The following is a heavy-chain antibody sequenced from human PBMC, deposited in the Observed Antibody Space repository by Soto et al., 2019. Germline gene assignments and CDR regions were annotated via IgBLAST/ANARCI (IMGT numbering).Heavy chain of an antibody. CDR3: ARAHTFGGVIGEYYYYGMDV. Sequence: SVKVSCRASGGTFSSYAISWVRQAPGQGLEWMGGIIPIFGTANYAQKFQGRVTITADESTSTAYMELSSLRSEDTAVYYCARAHTFGGVIGEYYYYGMDVWGQGTTVTVSS. CDR1: GGTFSSYA. CDR2: IIPIFGTA. J-gene: IGHJ6*02. D-gene: IGHD3-16*02. V-gene: IGHV1-69*13.